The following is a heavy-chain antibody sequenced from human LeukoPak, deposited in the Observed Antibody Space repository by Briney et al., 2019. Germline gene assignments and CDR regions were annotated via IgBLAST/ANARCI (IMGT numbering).Heavy chain of an antibody. Sequence: SETLSLTCTVSGGSISSYYWSWIRQPPGKGLEWIGYIYYSGSTNYNPSLKSRVTISVDTSKNQFSLKLSSVTAADTAVYYCARDLGRGSYSRCFYYWGQGTLVTVSS. CDR2: IYYSGST. J-gene: IGHJ4*02. CDR1: GGSISSYY. CDR3: ARDLGRGSYSRCFYY. V-gene: IGHV4-59*12. D-gene: IGHD1-26*01.